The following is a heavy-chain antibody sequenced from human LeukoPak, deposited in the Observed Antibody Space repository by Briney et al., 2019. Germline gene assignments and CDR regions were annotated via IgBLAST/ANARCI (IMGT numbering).Heavy chain of an antibody. CDR2: ISYDGSNK. CDR3: AKTFVAARPSYYYYGMDV. V-gene: IGHV3-30*18. D-gene: IGHD6-6*01. Sequence: GGSLRLSCAASGFTFSSYAMSWVRQAPGKGLEWVAVISYDGSNKYYADSVKGRFTISRDNSKNTLYLQMNSLRAEDTAVYYCAKTFVAARPSYYYYGMDVLGQGTTVTVSS. J-gene: IGHJ6*02. CDR1: GFTFSSYA.